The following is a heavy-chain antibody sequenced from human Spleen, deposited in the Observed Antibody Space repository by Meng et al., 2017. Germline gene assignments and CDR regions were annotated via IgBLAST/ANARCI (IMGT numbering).Heavy chain of an antibody. CDR1: GGSFRGYS. CDR2: INDSAST. Sequence: QVQLQQWGAGLLKPSEPLSLTCAVYGGSFRGYSWSWIRQPPGQGLEWIGEINDSASTKYNPSLKSRVTISLDTSKNQFSLKLSSVTAADTAMYYCARRKLGFDYWGQGTLVTVPS. CDR3: ARRKLGFDY. D-gene: IGHD7-27*01. J-gene: IGHJ4*02. V-gene: IGHV4-34*01.